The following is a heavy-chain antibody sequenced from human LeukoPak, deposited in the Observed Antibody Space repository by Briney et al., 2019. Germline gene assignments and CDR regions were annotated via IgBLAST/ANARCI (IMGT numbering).Heavy chain of an antibody. V-gene: IGHV1-2*02. J-gene: IGHJ4*02. CDR2: INPNSGGT. Sequence: ASVKVSCKASGYTFTGYYMHWVRQAPGQGLEWMGWINPNSGGTNYAQKFQGRVTMTRDTSISTAYMELSSLRSEDTAVYYCARAPVYADHDYWGQGTLVTVSS. D-gene: IGHD4-17*01. CDR3: ARAPVYADHDY. CDR1: GYTFTGYY.